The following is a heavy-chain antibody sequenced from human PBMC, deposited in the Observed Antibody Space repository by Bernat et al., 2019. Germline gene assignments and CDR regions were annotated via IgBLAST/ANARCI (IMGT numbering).Heavy chain of an antibody. CDR1: GYTFTGYY. CDR2: INPNSGGK. CDR3: ARGGGMATVHFDY. V-gene: IGHV1-2*04. D-gene: IGHD5-24*01. J-gene: IGHJ4*02. Sequence: QVQLVQSGAEVKKPGASVKVSCKASGYTFTGYYMHWVRHAPGQGLEWMGWINPNSGGKNYAQKFQGWVTMTRDTSISTAYMELSRLRSDDTAVYYCARGGGMATVHFDYWGQGTLVTVSS.